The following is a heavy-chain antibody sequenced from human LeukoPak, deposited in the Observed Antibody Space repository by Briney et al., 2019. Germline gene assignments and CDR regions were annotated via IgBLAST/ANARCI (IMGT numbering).Heavy chain of an antibody. J-gene: IGHJ4*02. D-gene: IGHD3-10*01. CDR3: ARHAIGSGSYYPPSFDY. CDR1: GASINSYY. V-gene: IGHV4-59*08. CDR2: IYYSGST. Sequence: SETLSLTCTVSGASINSYYWSWIRQPPGKGLEWIGYIYYSGSTNYNPSLKSRVTISVDTSKNQFSLKLSSVTAADTAVYYCARHAIGSGSYYPPSFDYWGQGTLVTVSS.